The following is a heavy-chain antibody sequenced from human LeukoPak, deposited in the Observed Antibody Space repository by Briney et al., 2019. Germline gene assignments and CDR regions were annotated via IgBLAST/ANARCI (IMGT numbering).Heavy chain of an antibody. CDR3: ARDSSPYCGDDCYFDAFDL. D-gene: IGHD2-21*02. CDR2: RNRDGSKN. V-gene: IGHV3-7*03. Sequence: GGSLRLSCAASEFTFGSYWMTWVRQAPGKGLEWVANRNRDGSKNHFVDSVKGRFIISRDNAKNFLYLQMNSLRAEDTAVYFCARDSSPYCGDDCYFDAFDLWGQGTMVTVSS. J-gene: IGHJ3*01. CDR1: EFTFGSYW.